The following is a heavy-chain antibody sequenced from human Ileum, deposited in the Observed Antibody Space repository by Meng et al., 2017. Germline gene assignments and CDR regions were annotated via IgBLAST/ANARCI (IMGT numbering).Heavy chain of an antibody. CDR1: GFLFSNYA. CDR2: IRASGDRT. CDR3: AKEGGGYCSSTSCHINWFDP. Sequence: EVQLLESGGGLVQPGGSLRLPCAASGFLFSNYAMGWVRPAPGKGLDWVSAIRASGDRTFYADSVKGRFTISRDSSKNTLYLEMNSLRAEDTAIYYCAKEGGGYCSSTSCHINWFDPWGQGTLVTVSS. J-gene: IGHJ5*02. V-gene: IGHV3-23*01. D-gene: IGHD2-2*02.